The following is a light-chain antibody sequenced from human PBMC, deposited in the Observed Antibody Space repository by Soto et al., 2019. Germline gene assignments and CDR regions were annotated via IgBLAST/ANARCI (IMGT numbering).Light chain of an antibody. CDR1: QGIRND. J-gene: IGKJ1*01. CDR2: DAS. CDR3: LQHNRT. V-gene: IGKV1-17*01. Sequence: DIHMTQPPSSLSASVGDRFTITCRASQGIRNDLGWYQQKPGKAPKRLIYDASILQGGVPSRFSGSGSWTEFTLTITSLQSEEFATYYCLQHNRTFGQGTKVDIK.